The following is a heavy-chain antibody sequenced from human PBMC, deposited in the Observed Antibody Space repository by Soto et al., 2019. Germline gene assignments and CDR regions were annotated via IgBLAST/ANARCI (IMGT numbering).Heavy chain of an antibody. Sequence: QVPLVESGGGVVQPGRSLRLSFAASGFTFSSYAMHWVRQAPGKGLEWVAVISYDGSNKYYADSVKGRFTIARDNXKXXLYLQMNSRRAEDTAVYYCASDRVIQRWPADGMDVWGQGTTVTVSS. CDR1: GFTFSSYA. J-gene: IGHJ6*02. CDR3: ASDRVIQRWPADGMDV. CDR2: ISYDGSNK. V-gene: IGHV3-30-3*01. D-gene: IGHD5-18*01.